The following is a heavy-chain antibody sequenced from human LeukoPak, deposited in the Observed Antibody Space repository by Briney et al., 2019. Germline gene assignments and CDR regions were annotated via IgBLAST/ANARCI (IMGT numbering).Heavy chain of an antibody. CDR2: IYYGGYT. D-gene: IGHD3-3*01. J-gene: IGHJ4*02. CDR1: GGSISSNNYY. CDR3: QSRFLEWLLDY. V-gene: IGHV4-39*01. Sequence: PSETLSLTCTVSGGSISSNNYYWGWIRQPPGKGLEWIGSIYYGGYTYYNPSLKSRVTISVDTSKNQFSLKLSSVTVADTAIYYCQSRFLEWLLDYWGQGTLVTVSS.